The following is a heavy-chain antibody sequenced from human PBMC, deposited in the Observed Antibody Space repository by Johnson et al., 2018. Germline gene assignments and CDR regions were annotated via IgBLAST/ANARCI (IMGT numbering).Heavy chain of an antibody. V-gene: IGHV3-13*01. Sequence: LVESGGGLVQPGGSLRLSCAASGFTFSSYDMHWVRQATGKGLEWVSAIGTAGDTYYADSVKGRFTISRDNSKNTLYLQMNSLRAEDTAVYYCAKDYEQYLQHWGQGTLVTVSS. CDR1: GFTFSSYD. J-gene: IGHJ1*01. CDR3: AKDYEQYLQH. D-gene: IGHD3-16*01. CDR2: IGTAGDT.